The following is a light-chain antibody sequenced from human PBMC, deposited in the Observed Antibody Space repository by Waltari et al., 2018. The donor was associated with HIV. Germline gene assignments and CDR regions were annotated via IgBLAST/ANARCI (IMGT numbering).Light chain of an antibody. CDR1: QSVSDY. CDR3: QHRSSWLPYT. Sequence: EIVLTQSPATLSLSPGEGATLSCRASQSVSDYLAWYQQKPGQAPRLLIYDASNRATGIPARFSGSGSGTDFTLTISSLEPEDFAVYYCQHRSSWLPYTFGQGTKLEIK. CDR2: DAS. J-gene: IGKJ2*01. V-gene: IGKV3-11*01.